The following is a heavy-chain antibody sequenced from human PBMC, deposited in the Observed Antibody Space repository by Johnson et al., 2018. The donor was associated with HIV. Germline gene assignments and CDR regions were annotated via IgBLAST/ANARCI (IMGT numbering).Heavy chain of an antibody. CDR2: IKQDGSEK. V-gene: IGHV3-7*01. J-gene: IGHJ3*01. D-gene: IGHD3-22*01. CDR3: AIPYYYDSGIYH. Sequence: VQLVESGGGVVQPGRSLRLFCAASGFTFSSYAIHWVRQAPGKGLEWVANIKQDGSEKYYVDSVKGRFTISRDNSKNTLNLQMDSLRDEDMAVYYCAIPYYYDSGIYHWGQGTMVTVSS. CDR1: GFTFSSYA.